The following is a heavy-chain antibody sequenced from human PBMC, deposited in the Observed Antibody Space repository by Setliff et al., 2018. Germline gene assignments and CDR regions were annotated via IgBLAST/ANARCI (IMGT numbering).Heavy chain of an antibody. D-gene: IGHD2-2*01. J-gene: IGHJ6*03. CDR1: GGSISSSSYY. Sequence: SETLSLTCTVSGGSISSSSYYWGWIRQPPGKGLEWIGSIYYSGSTYYNPSLKSRVTISVDTSKNQFSLNLSSVTAADTAVCYCARLGGSSTSGGFYYFYYYMDVWGKGTTVTVSS. CDR2: IYYSGST. V-gene: IGHV4-39*01. CDR3: ARLGGSSTSGGFYYFYYYMDV.